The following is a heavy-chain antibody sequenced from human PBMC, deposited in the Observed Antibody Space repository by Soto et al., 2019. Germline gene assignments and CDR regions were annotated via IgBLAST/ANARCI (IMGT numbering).Heavy chain of an antibody. D-gene: IGHD5-12*01. Sequence: EVQLVESGGGLVQPGGSLRLSCAACGFTFSSYWMHWVRQAPGKGLVWVSRINTDGSSTGYADSVKGRFTISRDNAENTLYLQMHSLRAEDTAVYYCAREPYSGYGHFDYWGQGTLVTVFS. J-gene: IGHJ4*02. CDR2: INTDGSST. V-gene: IGHV3-74*01. CDR3: AREPYSGYGHFDY. CDR1: GFTFSSYW.